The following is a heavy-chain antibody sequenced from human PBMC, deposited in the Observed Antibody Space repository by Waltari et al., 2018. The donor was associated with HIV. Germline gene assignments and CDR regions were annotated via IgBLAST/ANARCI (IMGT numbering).Heavy chain of an antibody. J-gene: IGHJ4*02. Sequence: VQLVESGGGSIKTGGSLRLSCAASGLSVRNHWMHWVRQGPGKGLVWVARINSDGSSRNYADAVKGRFVISRDNARNTVYLQLNNLKVEDTAVYFCARASHYIEFSTFDGDYYFDFWGRGTRVAVSS. V-gene: IGHV3-74*01. CDR2: INSDGSSR. CDR3: ARASHYIEFSTFDGDYYFDF. CDR1: GLSVRNHW. D-gene: IGHD3-3*02.